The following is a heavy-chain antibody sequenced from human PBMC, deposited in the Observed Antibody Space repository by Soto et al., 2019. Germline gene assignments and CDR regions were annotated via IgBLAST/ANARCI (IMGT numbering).Heavy chain of an antibody. CDR3: ARVFYDFGSGPNSFDY. D-gene: IGHD3-3*01. J-gene: IGHJ4*02. V-gene: IGHV4-31*03. Sequence: SETLSLTCTVSGGSISSGGYYWSWIRQHPGKGLEWIGYIYYSGSTYYNPSLKSRVTISVDTSKNQFSLKLSSVTAADTAVYYCARVFYDFGSGPNSFDYGGQGTLVTVSS. CDR2: IYYSGST. CDR1: GGSISSGGYY.